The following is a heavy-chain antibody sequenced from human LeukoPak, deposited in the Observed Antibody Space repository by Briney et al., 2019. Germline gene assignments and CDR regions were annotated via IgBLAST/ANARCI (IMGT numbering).Heavy chain of an antibody. CDR2: INHSGST. CDR3: ARLGGGYSGYVLDY. Sequence: SETLSLTCAVYGGSFSGYYWSWIRQPPGKGLEWIGEINHSGSTNYNPSLKSRVTISVDTSKNQFSLKLSSVTAADTAVYYCARLGGGYSGYVLDYWGQGTLVTVSS. J-gene: IGHJ4*02. CDR1: GGSFSGYY. V-gene: IGHV4-34*01. D-gene: IGHD5-12*01.